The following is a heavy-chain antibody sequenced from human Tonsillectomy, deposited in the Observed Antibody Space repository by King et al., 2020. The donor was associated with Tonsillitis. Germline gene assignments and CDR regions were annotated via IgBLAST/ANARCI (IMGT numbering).Heavy chain of an antibody. D-gene: IGHD3-9*01. CDR2: SYYSGST. V-gene: IGHV4-39*01. J-gene: IGHJ3*02. CDR1: GGSISSSSYY. Sequence: QLQESGPGLVKPSETLSLTCTVSGGSISSSSYYWGWIRQPPGKGLEWIGSSYYSGSTYYNPSLKSRVTISVDTSKNQFSLKLSSVTAADTAVYYCGRQKDQLSAYDILTGYRPDAFDIWGQGTMVTVSS. CDR3: GRQKDQLSAYDILTGYRPDAFDI.